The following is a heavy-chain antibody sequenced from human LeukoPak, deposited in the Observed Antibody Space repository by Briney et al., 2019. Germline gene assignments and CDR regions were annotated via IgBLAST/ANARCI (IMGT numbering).Heavy chain of an antibody. CDR3: ARGHDSSGRVDY. D-gene: IGHD3-22*01. CDR1: GGSFSGYY. Sequence: SETLSLTCAVYGGSFSGYYWSWIRQPPGKGLEWIGEINHSGSTNYNPSLKSRVTISVDTSKNQFSLKLSSVTAAYTAVYYCARGHDSSGRVDYWGQGTLVTVSS. CDR2: INHSGST. V-gene: IGHV4-34*01. J-gene: IGHJ4*02.